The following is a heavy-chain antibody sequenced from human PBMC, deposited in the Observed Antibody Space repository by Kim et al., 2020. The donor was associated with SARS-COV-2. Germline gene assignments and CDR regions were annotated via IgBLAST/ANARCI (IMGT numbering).Heavy chain of an antibody. Sequence: GGSLRLSCAASGFTFSSYAMHWVRQAPGKGLEWVAVISYDGSNKYYADSVKGRFTISRDNSKNTLYLQMNSLRAEDTAVYYCASPRSHDYGGKGAFDYWGQGTLVTVSS. CDR3: ASPRSHDYGGKGAFDY. CDR1: GFTFSSYA. CDR2: ISYDGSNK. V-gene: IGHV3-30-3*01. D-gene: IGHD4-17*01. J-gene: IGHJ4*02.